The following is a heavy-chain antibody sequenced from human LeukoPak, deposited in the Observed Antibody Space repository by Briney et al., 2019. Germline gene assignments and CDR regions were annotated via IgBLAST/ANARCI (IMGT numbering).Heavy chain of an antibody. CDR1: GYTFTSYD. CDR2: MNPNSGNT. Sequence: GASVKVSCNASGYTFTSYDINWVRQATGQGLEWMGWMNPNSGNTGYAQNLQGRVTMTRNTSISTAYMELSSLRSEDTAVYYCAREAPRVVAYDYWGQGTLVTVSS. V-gene: IGHV1-8*01. CDR3: AREAPRVVAYDY. J-gene: IGHJ4*02. D-gene: IGHD2-2*01.